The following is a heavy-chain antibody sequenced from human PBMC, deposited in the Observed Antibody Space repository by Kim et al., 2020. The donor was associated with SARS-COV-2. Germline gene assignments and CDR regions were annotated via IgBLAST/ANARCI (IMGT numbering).Heavy chain of an antibody. J-gene: IGHJ6*02. CDR1: GGSISSYY. CDR2: IYYSGST. D-gene: IGHD2-2*01. V-gene: IGHV4-59*08. Sequence: SETLSLTCTVSGGSISSYYWSWIRQPPGKGLEWIGYIYYSGSTNYKPSLKSRVTISVDTSKNQFSLKLSSVTAADTAVYYCARQLIYCSSTSCYDNYYYYGMDVWGQGTTVTVSS. CDR3: ARQLIYCSSTSCYDNYYYYGMDV.